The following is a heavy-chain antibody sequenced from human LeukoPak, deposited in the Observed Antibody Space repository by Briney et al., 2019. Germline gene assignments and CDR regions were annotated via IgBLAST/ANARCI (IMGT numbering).Heavy chain of an antibody. D-gene: IGHD3-10*01. CDR3: ARRVFASGRQDY. J-gene: IGHJ4*02. V-gene: IGHV4-39*01. Sequence: SETLSLTCTVSGGSISSSDYYWGWIRQPPGKGLEWIGNIYYSGSTYYNPSLKSRVTISVDTSKNQFSLKLSSATAADTAVYYCARRVFASGRQDYWGQGTLVTVSS. CDR2: IYYSGST. CDR1: GGSISSSDYY.